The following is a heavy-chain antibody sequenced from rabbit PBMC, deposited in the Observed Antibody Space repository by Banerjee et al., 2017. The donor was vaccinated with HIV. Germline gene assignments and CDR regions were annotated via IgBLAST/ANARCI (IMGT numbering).Heavy chain of an antibody. D-gene: IGHD1-1*01. CDR2: IYAGSAGNA. CDR3: ARGAYTSGYYPFNL. V-gene: IGHV1S40*01. Sequence: QSLEESGGDLVKPGASLTLTCTASGFSFSRNHLMCWVRQAPGRGLEWIGCIYAGSAGNAYYATWAKGRFTISETSSTTVTLQMTSLTAADTATYFCARGAYTSGYYPFNLWGQGTLVTVS. CDR1: GFSFSRNHL. J-gene: IGHJ4*01.